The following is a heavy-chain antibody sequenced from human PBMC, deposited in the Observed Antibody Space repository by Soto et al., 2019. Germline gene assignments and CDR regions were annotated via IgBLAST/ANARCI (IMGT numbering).Heavy chain of an antibody. CDR1: GFTFSGSA. V-gene: IGHV3-73*01. CDR3: TRLHSSGWLKGDYYYGMDV. CDR2: IRSKANSYAT. Sequence: GGSLRLSCAASGFTFSGSAMHWVRQASGKGLEWVGRIRSKANSYATAYAASVKGRFTISRDDSKNTAYLQMNSLKTEDTAVYYCTRLHSSGWLKGDYYYGMDVWGQGTTVTVSS. D-gene: IGHD6-19*01. J-gene: IGHJ6*02.